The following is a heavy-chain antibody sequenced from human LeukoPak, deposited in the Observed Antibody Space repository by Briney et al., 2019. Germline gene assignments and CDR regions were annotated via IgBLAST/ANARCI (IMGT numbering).Heavy chain of an antibody. CDR1: GGSFSGYY. CDR3: ARAIHPLGGPALPVRSGGMDV. V-gene: IGHV4-34*01. Sequence: SETLSLTCAVYGGSFSGYYWSWIRQPPGKGLEWIGEINHSGSTNHNPSLKSRVTISVDTSKNQFSLKLSSVTAADTAVYYCARAIHPLGGPALPVRSGGMDVWGKGTTVTVSS. D-gene: IGHD3-16*01. J-gene: IGHJ6*04. CDR2: INHSGST.